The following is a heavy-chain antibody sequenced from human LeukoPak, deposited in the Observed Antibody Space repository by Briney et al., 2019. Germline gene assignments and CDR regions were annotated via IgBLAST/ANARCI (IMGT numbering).Heavy chain of an antibody. CDR2: INHSGST. D-gene: IGHD6-13*01. Sequence: PSETLSLTCTVSGGSISSRNYYWSWIRQPPGKGLEWIGEINHSGSTNYNPCLKSRVTISVDTSKNQFSLKLSSVTAADTAVYYCARERLGSSWYKWFDPWGQGTLVTVSS. CDR3: ARERLGSSWYKWFDP. V-gene: IGHV4-39*07. J-gene: IGHJ5*02. CDR1: GGSISSRNYY.